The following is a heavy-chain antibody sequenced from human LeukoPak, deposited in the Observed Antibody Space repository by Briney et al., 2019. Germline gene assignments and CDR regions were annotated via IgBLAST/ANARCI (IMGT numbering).Heavy chain of an antibody. CDR1: GFTFSSYR. V-gene: IGHV3-21*01. D-gene: IGHD3-22*01. CDR3: ARALSQYYYDSSGYLDY. J-gene: IGHJ4*02. Sequence: PGGSLRLSCAASGFTFSSYRMNWVRQAPGKGLEWVSSISSSSSYIYYADSVKGRFTISRDNAKNSLYLQMNSLRAEDTAVYYCARALSQYYYDSSGYLDYWGQGTLVTVSS. CDR2: ISSSSSYI.